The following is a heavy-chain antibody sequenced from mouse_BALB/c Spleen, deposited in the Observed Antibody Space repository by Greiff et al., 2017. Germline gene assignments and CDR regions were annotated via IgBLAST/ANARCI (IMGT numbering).Heavy chain of an antibody. V-gene: IGHV2-6-7*01. CDR2: IWGDGST. Sequence: VKLMESGPGLVAPSQSLSITCTVSGFSLTGYGVNWVRQPPGKGLEWLGMIWGDGSTDYNSALKSRLSISKDNSKSQVFLKMNSLQTDDPARYYCARAADGYGYAMDYWGQGTSVTVSS. CDR3: ARAADGYGYAMDY. D-gene: IGHD2-2*01. CDR1: GFSLTGYG. J-gene: IGHJ4*01.